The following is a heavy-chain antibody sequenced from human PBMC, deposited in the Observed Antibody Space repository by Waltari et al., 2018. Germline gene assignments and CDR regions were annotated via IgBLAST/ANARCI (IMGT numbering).Heavy chain of an antibody. CDR3: ASDLGGTAVATDAFDI. CDR1: GGPLRRGSY. J-gene: IGHJ3*02. D-gene: IGHD6-19*01. Sequence: QVQLQQSGPGQVKPSETLSLTCAVSGGPLRRGSYGGWIRQPLGKGLEWIGSVSHSGSTYYNPSLKSRVTISIHMSKHQFSLELRSVTAADTAVYFCASDLGGTAVATDAFDIWGQGTMVIVSS. V-gene: IGHV4-38-2*01. CDR2: VSHSGST.